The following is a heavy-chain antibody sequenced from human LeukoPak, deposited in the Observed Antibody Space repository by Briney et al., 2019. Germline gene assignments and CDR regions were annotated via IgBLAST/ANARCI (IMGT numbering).Heavy chain of an antibody. CDR2: IIPILGIA. V-gene: IGHV1-69*04. D-gene: IGHD2-21*01. CDR1: GGTFSSYA. Sequence: ASVKVSCKASGGTFSSYAISWVRQAPGQGLEWMGRIIPILGIANYAQKFQGRVTITADESTSTAYMELSSLRSEDTAVYYCAREVFPPGWFDPWGQGTLVTVSS. J-gene: IGHJ5*02. CDR3: AREVFPPGWFDP.